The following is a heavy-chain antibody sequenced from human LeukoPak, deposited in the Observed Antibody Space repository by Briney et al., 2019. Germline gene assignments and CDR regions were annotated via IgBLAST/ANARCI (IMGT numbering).Heavy chain of an antibody. D-gene: IGHD3-3*01. V-gene: IGHV4-30-2*01. Sequence: TLSLTCTVSGGSISSGGYYWSWIRQPPGKGLEWIGYIYHSGSTYYNPSLKSRVTISVDRSKNQFSLKLSSVTAADTAVYYCARDGEPYDFWSGYYPNWFDPWGQGTLVTVSS. J-gene: IGHJ5*02. CDR1: GGSISSGGYY. CDR3: ARDGEPYDFWSGYYPNWFDP. CDR2: IYHSGST.